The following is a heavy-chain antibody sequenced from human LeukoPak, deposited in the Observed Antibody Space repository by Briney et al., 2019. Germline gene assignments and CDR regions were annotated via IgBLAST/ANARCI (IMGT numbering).Heavy chain of an antibody. Sequence: GASVKVSCKASGYTFTSYDINWVRQATGQGLEWMGWMNPNSGNTGYAQKFQGRVTMTRNTSISTAHMELSSLRSEDTAVYYCARGRPSRSKVRGVKAYYFDYWGQGTLVTVSS. V-gene: IGHV1-8*01. CDR2: MNPNSGNT. J-gene: IGHJ4*02. CDR1: GYTFTSYD. D-gene: IGHD3-10*01. CDR3: ARGRPSRSKVRGVKAYYFDY.